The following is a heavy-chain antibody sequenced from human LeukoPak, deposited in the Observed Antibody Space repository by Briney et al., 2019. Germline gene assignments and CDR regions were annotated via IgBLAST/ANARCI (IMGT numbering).Heavy chain of an antibody. J-gene: IGHJ4*02. CDR1: GYSLGSGFY. CDR2: MYHTGTI. CDR3: ATGRYSGSVDY. V-gene: IGHV4-38-2*01. D-gene: IGHD1-26*01. Sequence: PSETLSLTCAASGYSLGSGFYCGWVRQPPGKGLEWIGNMYHTGTIYYNPSLRSRLTISEDTSKSHFSLTVDSVTAADTAVYYCATGRYSGSVDYWGQGILVTVSS.